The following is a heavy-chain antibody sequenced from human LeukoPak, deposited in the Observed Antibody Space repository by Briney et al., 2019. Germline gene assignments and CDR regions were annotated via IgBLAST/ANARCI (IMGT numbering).Heavy chain of an antibody. Sequence: GGSLRLSCAGSGFPFSVAWMSWVRQAPGKWLEWVGLIQSKTDGGTTVYAGSVKGRFTFSRDDSKNTVYLQMNSLKAEDTAVYYCTFSPTGYYYDTSEWGQGTLVTVSS. CDR1: GFPFSVAW. D-gene: IGHD3-22*01. CDR2: IQSKTDGGTT. CDR3: TFSPTGYYYDTSE. J-gene: IGHJ4*02. V-gene: IGHV3-15*01.